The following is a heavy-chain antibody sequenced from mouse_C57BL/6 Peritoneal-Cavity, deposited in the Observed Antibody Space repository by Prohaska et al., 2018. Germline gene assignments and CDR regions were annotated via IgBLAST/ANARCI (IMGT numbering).Heavy chain of an antibody. J-gene: IGHJ3*01. V-gene: IGHV14-4*01. CDR3: TTGGPTWFAY. CDR1: GFDIKDDY. CDR2: IYPENGDT. Sequence: GAVLVRPGASVKLSCTASGFDIKDDYMPWVKPRPEQGLEWIGWIYPENGDTEYSSKFQGKATITADTSSNTAYLQVCSLTFEDTAVYYCTTGGPTWFAYWGQGTLVTVSA.